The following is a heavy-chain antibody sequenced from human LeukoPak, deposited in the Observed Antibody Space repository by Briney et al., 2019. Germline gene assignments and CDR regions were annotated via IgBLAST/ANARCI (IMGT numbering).Heavy chain of an antibody. J-gene: IGHJ4*02. V-gene: IGHV4-61*02. Sequence: SETLSLTCTVSGGSISSDNYYWTWIRQPAGKGLGWIGRIYTSERTHYNPSLKTRVTISVDTSKNQFSLKLTSVTAADTAVYYCARVFMITFGGVIVSWGQGTLVTVS. CDR3: ARVFMITFGGVIVS. CDR1: GGSISSDNYY. D-gene: IGHD3-16*02. CDR2: IYTSERT.